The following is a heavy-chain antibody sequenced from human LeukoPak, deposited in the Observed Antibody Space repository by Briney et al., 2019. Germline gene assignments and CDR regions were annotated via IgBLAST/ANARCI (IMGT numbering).Heavy chain of an antibody. CDR1: GGSTSSYY. Sequence: SETLSLTCTVSGGSTSSYYWSWIRQPPGEGLEWIGYIYYSGSTNYNPSLKSRVTISVDTSKNQFSLKLSSVTAADTAVYYCARGEEIQLWLLIDYWGQGTLVTVSS. D-gene: IGHD5-18*01. V-gene: IGHV4-59*01. J-gene: IGHJ4*02. CDR2: IYYSGST. CDR3: ARGEEIQLWLLIDY.